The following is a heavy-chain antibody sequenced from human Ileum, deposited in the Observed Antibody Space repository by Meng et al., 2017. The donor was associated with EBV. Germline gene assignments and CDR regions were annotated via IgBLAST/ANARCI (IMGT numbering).Heavy chain of an antibody. CDR2: IYHSGST. D-gene: IGHD6-19*01. Sequence: VQPQGSGPGLVKPSGTLSLTCAVSGGSISSSNWWSWGRQPPGKGLEWIGEIYHSGSTNYNPSLKSRVTMSVDKSKNQFSLNLSSVTAADTAVYYCARVGQWLPIDYWGQGTLVTVSS. CDR3: ARVGQWLPIDY. J-gene: IGHJ4*02. V-gene: IGHV4-4*02. CDR1: GGSISSSNW.